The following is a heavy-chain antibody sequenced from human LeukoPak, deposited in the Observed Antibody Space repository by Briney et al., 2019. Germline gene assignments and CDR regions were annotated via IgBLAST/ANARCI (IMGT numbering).Heavy chain of an antibody. CDR1: GFTFSSYG. V-gene: IGHV3-30*18. D-gene: IGHD3-10*01. Sequence: PGRSLRLSCAASGFTFSSYGMHWVRQAPGKGLEWVAVISYDGSNKYYADSVKGRFTISRDNSKNTLYPQMNSLRAEDTAVYYCAKSEEVRGVIQDFSKWGQGTLVTVSS. J-gene: IGHJ4*02. CDR2: ISYDGSNK. CDR3: AKSEEVRGVIQDFSK.